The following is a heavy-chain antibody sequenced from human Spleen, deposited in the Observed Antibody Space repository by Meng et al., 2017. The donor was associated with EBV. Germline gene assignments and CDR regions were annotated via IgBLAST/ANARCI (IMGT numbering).Heavy chain of an antibody. J-gene: IGHJ4*02. V-gene: IGHV3-74*01. D-gene: IGHD6-25*01. Sequence: EVQLVESGGALVQPGGSLGLSCVASGFRFSRYWMHWVRQAPGKGLVWVSRTNEDGRTTDYADSVKGRFTISRDNTKNILYLQMDSLRAEDTALYFCSRDLAGSDDDWGQGTLVTVSS. CDR3: SRDLAGSDDD. CDR1: GFRFSRYW. CDR2: TNEDGRTT.